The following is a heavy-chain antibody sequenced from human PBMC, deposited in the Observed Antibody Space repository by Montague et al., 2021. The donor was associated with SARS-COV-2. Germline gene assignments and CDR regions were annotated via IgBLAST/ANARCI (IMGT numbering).Heavy chain of an antibody. Sequence: SETLSLTCTVSGGSISSTSYYWGWIRQSPGKGLEWIGSIYHSGSTYYSPSLKSRLSLSVETSKNQFSLKLTSVTAADTAVYFCVRHPRTYNGFWSGYLSRLVFQFDSWGQGTLVTVSS. CDR2: IYHSGST. CDR3: VRHPRTYNGFWSGYLSRLVFQFDS. D-gene: IGHD3-3*01. V-gene: IGHV4-39*01. CDR1: GGSISSTSYY. J-gene: IGHJ4*02.